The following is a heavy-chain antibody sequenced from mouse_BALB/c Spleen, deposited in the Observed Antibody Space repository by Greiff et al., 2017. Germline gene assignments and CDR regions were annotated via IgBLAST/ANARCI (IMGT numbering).Heavy chain of an antibody. V-gene: IGHV5-9-3*01. D-gene: IGHD2-14*01. CDR2: ISSGGSYT. CDR3: ARQDRTDFDY. CDR1: GFTFSSYA. J-gene: IGHJ2*01. Sequence: EVQLVESGGGLVKPGGSLKLSCAASGFTFSSYAMSWVRQTPEKRLEWVATISSGGSYTYYPDSVKGRFTISRDNAKNTLYLQMSSLRSEDTAMYYCARQDRTDFDYWGQGTTLTVSS.